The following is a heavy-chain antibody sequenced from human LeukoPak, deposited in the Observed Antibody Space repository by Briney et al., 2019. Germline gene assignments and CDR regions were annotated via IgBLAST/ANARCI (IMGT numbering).Heavy chain of an antibody. CDR1: GFSFDKFG. CDR2: VSADESGK. D-gene: IGHD1-26*01. J-gene: IGHJ5*02. Sequence: GGSLRLSCVASGFSFDKFGMHWVCQAPGKGLEYVSSVSADESGKYYTKSVRGRFSISRDNSKNTMYLQLGNLSPDDMGIYYCASLDRSEIPWGPGTLVTVSS. V-gene: IGHV3-64*01. CDR3: ASLDRSEIP.